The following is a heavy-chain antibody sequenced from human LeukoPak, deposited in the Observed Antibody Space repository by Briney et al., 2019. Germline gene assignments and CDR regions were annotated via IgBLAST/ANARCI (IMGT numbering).Heavy chain of an antibody. J-gene: IGHJ4*02. Sequence: GGSLRLSCAASEFSVGGYWMHWVRQGPGMGLVWVSRINSDGSSISYADSVKGRFSISRDNAKNTLYLQMNSLRAEDTAVYYCTRGASGYGNFDYWGQGTLVTVSS. D-gene: IGHD5-12*01. CDR1: EFSVGGYW. V-gene: IGHV3-74*01. CDR3: TRGASGYGNFDY. CDR2: INSDGSSI.